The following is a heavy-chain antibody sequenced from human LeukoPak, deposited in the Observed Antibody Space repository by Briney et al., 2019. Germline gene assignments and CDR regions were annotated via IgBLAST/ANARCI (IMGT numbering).Heavy chain of an antibody. CDR2: INGSGSST. CDR1: GFTFSSYW. CDR3: AKGKDTYSFDSSGYYFGEY. Sequence: GGSLRLSCAASGFTFSSYWMHWVRQAPGKGLEWVSAINGSGSSTYYADSVKGRLTISRDNSKNTLYLQMNSLRAEDTAVYYCAKGKDTYSFDSSGYYFGEYWGQGTLVTVSS. V-gene: IGHV3-23*01. D-gene: IGHD3-22*01. J-gene: IGHJ4*02.